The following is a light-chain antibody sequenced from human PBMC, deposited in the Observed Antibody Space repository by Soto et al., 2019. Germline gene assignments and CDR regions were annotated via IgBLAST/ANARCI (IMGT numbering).Light chain of an antibody. CDR3: QSYDIGLSGYVV. Sequence: QSALTQPPSASGSPGQSVAISCTGTSSDVGGYNYVSWYQQHPGKAPKLMIYEVNKRPSGVPDRFSGSKSGNTASLTVSGLQAEDEADYYCQSYDIGLSGYVVFGGGTKLTVL. CDR1: SSDVGGYNY. V-gene: IGLV2-8*01. CDR2: EVN. J-gene: IGLJ2*01.